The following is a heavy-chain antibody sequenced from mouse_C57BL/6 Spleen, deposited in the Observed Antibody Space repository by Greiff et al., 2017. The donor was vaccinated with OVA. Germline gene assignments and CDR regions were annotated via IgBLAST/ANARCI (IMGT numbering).Heavy chain of an antibody. CDR3: RWDGSWFAY. D-gene: IGHD2-3*01. V-gene: IGHV1-15*01. CDR2: IDPETGGT. Sequence: QVHVKQSGAELVRPGASVTLSCKASGYTFTDYEMHWVKQTPVHGLEWIGAIDPETGGTAYNQKFKGKAILTADKSSSTAYMELRSLTSEDSAVYYCRWDGSWFAYWGQGTLVTVSA. J-gene: IGHJ3*01. CDR1: GYTFTDYE.